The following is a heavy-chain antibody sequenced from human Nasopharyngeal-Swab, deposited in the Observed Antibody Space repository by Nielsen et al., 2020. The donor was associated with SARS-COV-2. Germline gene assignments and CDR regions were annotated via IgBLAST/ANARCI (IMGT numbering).Heavy chain of an antibody. D-gene: IGHD3-16*01. J-gene: IGHJ6*02. CDR2: IAGSGDAT. V-gene: IGHV3-23*01. CDR3: AKDGVRLNGIDV. CDR1: GFTFSSYT. Sequence: GESLKISCGASGFTFSSYTMSWVRQAPGRGLEWVSAIAGSGDATNYADSVRGRFTISRDNSKSTLYLQMNSLRAEDTAEYFCAKDGVRLNGIDVWGQGTMVTVSS.